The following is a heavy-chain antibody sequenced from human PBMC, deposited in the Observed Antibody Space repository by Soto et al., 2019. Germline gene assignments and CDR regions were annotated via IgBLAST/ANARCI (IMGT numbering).Heavy chain of an antibody. Sequence: ASVKVSCKASGYTFTSSYIHWVRQAPGQGPEWMGIINPTSGGTSYAQNLQGRVNMTRDTSTRTVYMELNSLRSDDTAVYYCARGPGASGLDVWGQGTTVTVS. D-gene: IGHD2-8*02. J-gene: IGHJ6*02. CDR2: INPTSGGT. CDR3: ARGPGASGLDV. CDR1: GYTFTSSY. V-gene: IGHV1-46*01.